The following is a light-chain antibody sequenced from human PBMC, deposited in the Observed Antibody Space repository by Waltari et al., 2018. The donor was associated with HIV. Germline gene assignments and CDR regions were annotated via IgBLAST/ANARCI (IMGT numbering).Light chain of an antibody. J-gene: IGLJ1*01. CDR1: TGAVTSGNA. Sequence: QTVVTQEPSLTVSPGGTVTLTCASSTGAVTSGNAPPWFQQKPGQAPRALIYSTSNKNSWTPARFSGSLLGGKAALTLSGVQPEDEAEYYCLLYYGGAQRYVFGTGTRVTVL. CDR2: STS. CDR3: LLYYGGAQRYV. V-gene: IGLV7-43*01.